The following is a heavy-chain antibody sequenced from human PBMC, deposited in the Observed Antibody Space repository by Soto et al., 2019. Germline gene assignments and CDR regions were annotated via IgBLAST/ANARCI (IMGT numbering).Heavy chain of an antibody. J-gene: IGHJ4*02. CDR2: IYSNGNT. CDR1: GGSISNHY. D-gene: IGHD7-27*01. Sequence: QVQLQESGPGLVKPSETLSLTCTVSGGSISNHYWSWIRQPPGKGLEWIGYIYSNGNTKYNPSLKRRVTMSGDTSKNQISLKLSSVTAADTAVYYCTRANWYSEYWGQGTLVTVSS. CDR3: TRANWYSEY. V-gene: IGHV4-59*11.